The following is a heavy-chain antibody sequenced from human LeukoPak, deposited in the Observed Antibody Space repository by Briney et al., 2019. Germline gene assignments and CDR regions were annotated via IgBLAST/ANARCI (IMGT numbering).Heavy chain of an antibody. J-gene: IGHJ4*02. V-gene: IGHV4-34*01. Sequence: PSETLSLTCAVYGGSFSGYYWSWIRQPPGKGLEWIGEINHSGSTNYNPSLKSRFTISLDTSKNQFALKLPCATAADTAVYYCARDLRQPAFFDYWGRGTLATVSS. CDR1: GGSFSGYY. D-gene: IGHD1-1*01. CDR2: INHSGST. CDR3: ARDLRQPAFFDY.